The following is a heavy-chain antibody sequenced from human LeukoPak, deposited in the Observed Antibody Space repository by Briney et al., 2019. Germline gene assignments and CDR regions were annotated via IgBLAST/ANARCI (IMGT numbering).Heavy chain of an antibody. CDR2: ISWNSGSI. Sequence: GGSLRLSCAASGFTFDDYAMHWVRQAPGKGLEWVSGISWNSGSIGYADSVKGRFTISRDNAKNSLYLQMNSLRAEDTAVYYCARSGVRYYYDSSGYYYPYYFDYWGQGTLVTVSS. J-gene: IGHJ4*02. D-gene: IGHD3-22*01. V-gene: IGHV3-9*01. CDR1: GFTFDDYA. CDR3: ARSGVRYYYDSSGYYYPYYFDY.